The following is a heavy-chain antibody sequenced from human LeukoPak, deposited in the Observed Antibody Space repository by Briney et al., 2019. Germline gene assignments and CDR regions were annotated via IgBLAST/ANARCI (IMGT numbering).Heavy chain of an antibody. V-gene: IGHV4-4*07. J-gene: IGHJ4*02. CDR2: IYTSGTT. Sequence: SETLSLTCTVSGGSISRYYWNWIRQPAGKGLEWIGRIYTSGTTNYNPSLKSRVTMSVDTSKNQFSLKLRSVTAADTAVYYCARGGAYCGGDCYLDYWGQGTLVTVSS. CDR3: ARGGAYCGGDCYLDY. CDR1: GGSISRYY. D-gene: IGHD2-21*02.